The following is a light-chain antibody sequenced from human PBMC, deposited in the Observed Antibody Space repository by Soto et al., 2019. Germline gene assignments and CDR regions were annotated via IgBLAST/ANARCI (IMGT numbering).Light chain of an antibody. CDR2: DNN. CDR3: QSYDSSLRGYV. CDR1: SSNIGAGFD. J-gene: IGLJ1*01. Sequence: QSVLTQPPSVSGAPGQRVTISCTGSSSNIGAGFDVQWYQQLPGTAPKLLLYDNNNRPSGVPDRFSGSRSGTSASLAITGLQAEDEADYYCQSYDSSLRGYVFGSGTQLTVL. V-gene: IGLV1-40*01.